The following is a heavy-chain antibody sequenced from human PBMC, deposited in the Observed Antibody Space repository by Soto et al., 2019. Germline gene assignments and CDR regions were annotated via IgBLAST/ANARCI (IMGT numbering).Heavy chain of an antibody. D-gene: IGHD1-26*01. CDR3: ARRYSGTTNPLDY. J-gene: IGHJ4*02. CDR1: GFTFSSYW. CDR2: INSDGSST. Sequence: PWGSLRLSCAASGFTFSSYWIHWFRQSPGKGLVWVSRINSDGSSTSYADSVKGRFTISRDNAKNTLYLQMNSLRAEDTAVYYCARRYSGTTNPLDYWGQGTLVTVSS. V-gene: IGHV3-74*01.